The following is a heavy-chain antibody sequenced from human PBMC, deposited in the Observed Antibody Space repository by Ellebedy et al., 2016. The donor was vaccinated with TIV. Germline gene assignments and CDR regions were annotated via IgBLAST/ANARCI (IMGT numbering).Heavy chain of an antibody. Sequence: ASVKVSXXASGYTFTTYGISWVRQAPGQGREWMGWISAYDGNTHSAEKLQGRVTMTTDTSTSTAYMELRSLRPDDTAVYFCARKGTGNAVDYWGQGTLVIVSS. V-gene: IGHV1-18*04. J-gene: IGHJ4*02. CDR3: ARKGTGNAVDY. CDR1: GYTFTTYG. CDR2: ISAYDGNT. D-gene: IGHD3/OR15-3a*01.